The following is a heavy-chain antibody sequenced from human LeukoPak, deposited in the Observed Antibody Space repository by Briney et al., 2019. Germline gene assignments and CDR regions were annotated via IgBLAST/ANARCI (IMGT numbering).Heavy chain of an antibody. D-gene: IGHD2-2*01. J-gene: IGHJ5*02. CDR3: ARVVTPRYCSSTSCYWKGWFDP. V-gene: IGHV1-69*01. CDR2: IIPIFGTA. Sequence: SVKVSCKASGGTLSRFGITWVRQAPGQGLECMGGIIPIFGTANYAQKFQGRVTITADESTSTAYMELSSLKSEDTAVYYCARVVTPRYCSSTSCYWKGWFDPWGQGTLVTVSS. CDR1: GGTLSRFG.